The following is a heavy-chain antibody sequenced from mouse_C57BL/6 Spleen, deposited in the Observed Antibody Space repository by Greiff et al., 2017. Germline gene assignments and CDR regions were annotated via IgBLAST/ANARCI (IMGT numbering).Heavy chain of an antibody. D-gene: IGHD1-1*01. CDR2: ISDGGSYT. J-gene: IGHJ1*03. V-gene: IGHV5-4*01. CDR1: GFTFSSYA. Sequence: EVQGVESGGGLVKPGASLKLSCAASGFTFSSYAMSWVRQTPEKRLEWVATISDGGSYTYYPDNVKGRFTFTRDNAKNNLYLHMSHLKSEDTAMYYCARGITTVVARWYFDVWGTGTTVTVSS. CDR3: ARGITTVVARWYFDV.